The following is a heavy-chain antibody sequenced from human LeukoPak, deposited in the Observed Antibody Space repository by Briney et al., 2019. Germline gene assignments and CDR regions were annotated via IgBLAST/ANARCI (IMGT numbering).Heavy chain of an antibody. V-gene: IGHV2-5*02. J-gene: IGHJ4*02. CDR1: GFSLSTSGVG. Sequence: SGPTLVKPTKTLTLTCTFSGFSLSTSGVGVGWIRQPPGKALEWLALIYWDDDKRYSPSLKSRLTITKDTSKNQVVLTMTNMDPVDTATYYCAHSGYDYVWGSYHSMDTFDYWGQGTLVTVSS. CDR3: AHSGYDYVWGSYHSMDTFDY. D-gene: IGHD3-16*02. CDR2: IYWDDDK.